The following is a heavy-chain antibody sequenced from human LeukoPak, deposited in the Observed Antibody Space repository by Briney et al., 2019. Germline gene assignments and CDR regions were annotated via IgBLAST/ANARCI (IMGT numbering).Heavy chain of an antibody. D-gene: IGHD3-10*01. CDR3: ARDQVSGSPPPLAYAFDT. Sequence: GGSLRLSCAASGFTFSNYAMSWVRQAPGKGLEWVSAISGSGGNTYYADSVKGRFTISRDNSKNTLYLQMNSLRAEDTAVYYCARDQVSGSPPPLAYAFDTWGQGTMVTVSS. V-gene: IGHV3-23*01. CDR1: GFTFSNYA. J-gene: IGHJ3*02. CDR2: ISGSGGNT.